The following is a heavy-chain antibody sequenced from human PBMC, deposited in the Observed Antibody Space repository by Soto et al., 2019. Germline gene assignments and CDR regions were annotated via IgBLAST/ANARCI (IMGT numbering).Heavy chain of an antibody. CDR1: GYIFTSYV. CDR3: ARGNGLTGGY. J-gene: IGHJ4*02. CDR2: INAGNGNT. D-gene: IGHD3-22*01. V-gene: IGHV1-3*01. Sequence: KQPWASVKVSCKASGYIFTSYVMEWVRQAPGQRLEWMGWINAGNGNTKYSQKFQGRVTITRDTSANTAYMELSSLRSEDTAVCYCARGNGLTGGYWGQGTLVTVSS.